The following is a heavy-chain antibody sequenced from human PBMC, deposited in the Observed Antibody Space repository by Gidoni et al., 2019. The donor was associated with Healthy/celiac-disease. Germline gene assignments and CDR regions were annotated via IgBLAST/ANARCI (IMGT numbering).Heavy chain of an antibody. Sequence: QVQLVESGGGVVQPGRSLRLSCAASGFTFSSYAMHWVRQAPGKGLEWVAVISYDGSNKYYADSVKGRFTISRDNSKNTLYLQMNSLRAEDTAVYYCAREEIVVVTEPPFGAFDIWGQGTMVTVSS. V-gene: IGHV3-30-3*01. J-gene: IGHJ3*02. CDR3: AREEIVVVTEPPFGAFDI. CDR1: GFTFSSYA. CDR2: ISYDGSNK. D-gene: IGHD2-21*02.